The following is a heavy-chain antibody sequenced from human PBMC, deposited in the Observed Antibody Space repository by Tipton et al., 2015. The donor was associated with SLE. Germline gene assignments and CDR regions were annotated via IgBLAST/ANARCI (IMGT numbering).Heavy chain of an antibody. CDR2: ISGSGGST. D-gene: IGHD2-15*01. J-gene: IGHJ6*02. V-gene: IGHV3-23*01. CDR3: AKAGDCSGGSCSSGMDV. CDR1: GFTFSSYA. Sequence: SLRLSCAASGFTFSSYAMRWVRQAPGKGLEWVSAISGSGGSTYYADSVKGRVTISRDHSKNTLYLQMNSLRAEDTAVYYCAKAGDCSGGSCSSGMDVWGQGTTVTVSS.